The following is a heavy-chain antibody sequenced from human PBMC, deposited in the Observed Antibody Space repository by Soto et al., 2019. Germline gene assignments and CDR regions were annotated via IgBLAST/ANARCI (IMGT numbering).Heavy chain of an antibody. D-gene: IGHD6-13*01. Sequence: HWVRQAPGKGLEWVAVIWYDGSNKYYADSVKGRFTISRDNSKNTLYLQMNSLRAEDTAVYYCAREGQQRSRNDAFDIWGQGTMVTVSS. CDR2: IWYDGSNK. V-gene: IGHV3-33*01. J-gene: IGHJ3*02. CDR3: AREGQQRSRNDAFDI.